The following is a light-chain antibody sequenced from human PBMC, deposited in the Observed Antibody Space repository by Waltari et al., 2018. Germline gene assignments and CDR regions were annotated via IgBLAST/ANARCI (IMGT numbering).Light chain of an antibody. V-gene: IGLV2-14*03. J-gene: IGLJ3*02. Sequence: QSALPQPASVSGSPGQSLTISCTGIGSAIDDSDFVSWYQHQPGKAPRVIIYDVTNRPTGISQRFSASESAKTASLTSSGLQPEEEGDYYCTSQALDGVVLFGGGTQVTV. CDR3: TSQALDGVVL. CDR1: GSAIDDSDF. CDR2: DVT.